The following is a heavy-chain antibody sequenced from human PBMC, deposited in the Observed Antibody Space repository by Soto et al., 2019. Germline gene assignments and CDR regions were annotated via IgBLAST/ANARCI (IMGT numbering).Heavy chain of an antibody. J-gene: IGHJ6*02. CDR3: AREPYCSSTSCYGMDV. D-gene: IGHD2-2*01. CDR2: INPNSGGT. V-gene: IGHV1-2*04. CDR1: GYTFTGYY. Sequence: QVQLVQSGAEVKKPGASVKVSSKASGYTFTGYYMHWVRQAPGQGLEWMGWINPNSGGTNYAQKFQGWVTMTRDTSISTAYMELSRLRSDDTAVYYCAREPYCSSTSCYGMDVWGQGTTVTVSS.